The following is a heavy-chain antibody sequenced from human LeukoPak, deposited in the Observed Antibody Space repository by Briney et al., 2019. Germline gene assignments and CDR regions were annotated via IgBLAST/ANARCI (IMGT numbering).Heavy chain of an antibody. D-gene: IGHD2-2*01. CDR3: ARMPSHYYYYMDV. CDR1: GGSISSSSYY. V-gene: IGHV4-39*07. CDR2: IYYSGST. J-gene: IGHJ6*03. Sequence: SETLSLTCTVSGGSISSSSYYWGWIRQPPGKGLEWIGSIYYSGSTYYNPSLKSRVTISVDTSKNQFSLKLSSVTAADTAVYYCARMPSHYYYYMDVWGKGTTVTVSS.